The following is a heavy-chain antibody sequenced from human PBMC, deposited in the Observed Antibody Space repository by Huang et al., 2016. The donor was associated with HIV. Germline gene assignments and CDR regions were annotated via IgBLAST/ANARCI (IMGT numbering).Heavy chain of an antibody. CDR1: GDFISSTNYY. Sequence: QLQLQESGPGQVKPSETLSLTCTVSGDFISSTNYYWGWIRQSPGKGREWVGSVYQSGITNYNPSLKSRVTLSVDTSRNQFSLRLNSVTAADTAVYYCASQHIGAAATWFWGRGTQVAVSS. CDR3: ASQHIGAAATWF. CDR2: VYQSGIT. J-gene: IGHJ4*02. V-gene: IGHV4-39*01. D-gene: IGHD6-13*01.